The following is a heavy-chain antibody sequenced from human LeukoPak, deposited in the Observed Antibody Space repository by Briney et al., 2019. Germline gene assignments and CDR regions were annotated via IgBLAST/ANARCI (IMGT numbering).Heavy chain of an antibody. CDR3: ARGGRSRSGWYVDCDY. Sequence: ASVKVSCKASGYTFTGYYMHWVRQAPGQGLEWMGWINPYSGGTNYAQKFQGRVTMTRDTSISTAYMELSRLRSDDTAVYYCARGGRSRSGWYVDCDYWGQGTLVTVSS. CDR2: INPYSGGT. CDR1: GYTFTGYY. D-gene: IGHD6-19*01. J-gene: IGHJ4*02. V-gene: IGHV1-2*02.